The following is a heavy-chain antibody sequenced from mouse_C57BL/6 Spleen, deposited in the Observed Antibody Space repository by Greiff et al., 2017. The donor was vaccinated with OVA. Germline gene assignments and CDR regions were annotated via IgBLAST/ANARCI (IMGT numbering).Heavy chain of an antibody. Sequence: VQLVESGAELVRPGASVTLSCKASGYTFTDYEMHWVKQTPVHGLEWIGAIDPETGGTAYNQKFKGKAILTADKSSSTAYMELRSLTSEDSAVYYCTWFAYWGQGTLVTVSA. J-gene: IGHJ3*01. CDR3: TWFAY. CDR2: IDPETGGT. V-gene: IGHV1-15*01. CDR1: GYTFTDYE.